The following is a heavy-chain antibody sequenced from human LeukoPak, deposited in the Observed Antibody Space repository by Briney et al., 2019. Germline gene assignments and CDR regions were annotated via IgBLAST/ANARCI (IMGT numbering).Heavy chain of an antibody. CDR2: IYYSGST. CDR3: ARDGDYDILTY. J-gene: IGHJ4*02. V-gene: IGHV4-59*01. CDR1: GGSISSYY. D-gene: IGHD3-9*01. Sequence: SETLSLTCTVSGGSISSYYWSWIRQPPGKGLEWIGYIYYSGSTNYNPSLKSRVTISVDTSKNQFSLKLSSVTAADTAVYYCARDGDYDILTYWGQGTLVTVSS.